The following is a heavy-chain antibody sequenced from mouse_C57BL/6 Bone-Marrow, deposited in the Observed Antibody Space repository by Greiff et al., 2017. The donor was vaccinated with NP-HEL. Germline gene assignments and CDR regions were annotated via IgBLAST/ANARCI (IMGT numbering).Heavy chain of an antibody. CDR2: ISSGGSYT. J-gene: IGHJ1*03. CDR1: GFTFSSYG. CDR3: ARPGDYYGSSHWYFDV. D-gene: IGHD1-1*01. V-gene: IGHV5-6*01. Sequence: EVKLMESGGDLVKPGGSLKLSCAASGFTFSSYGMSWVRQTPDKRLEWVATISSGGSYTYYPDSVKGRFTISRDNAKNTLYLQMSSLKSEDTAMYYCARPGDYYGSSHWYFDVWGTGTTVTVSS.